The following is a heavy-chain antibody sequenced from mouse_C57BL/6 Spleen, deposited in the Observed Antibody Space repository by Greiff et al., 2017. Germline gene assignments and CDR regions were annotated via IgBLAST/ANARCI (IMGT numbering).Heavy chain of an antibody. V-gene: IGHV1-54*01. Sequence: QVQLQQSGAELVRPGTSVKVSCKASGYAFTNYLIEWVKQRPGQGLEWIGVINPGSGGTNYNEKFKGKATLTADKSSSTAYMQLSSLTSEDSAVYFCARSWDDYYGDAMDYWGQGTSVTVSS. D-gene: IGHD1-1*01. J-gene: IGHJ4*01. CDR1: GYAFTNYL. CDR2: INPGSGGT. CDR3: ARSWDDYYGDAMDY.